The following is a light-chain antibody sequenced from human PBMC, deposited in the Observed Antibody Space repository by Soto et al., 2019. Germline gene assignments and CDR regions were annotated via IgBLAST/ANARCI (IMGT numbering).Light chain of an antibody. CDR3: QQYNNWPPLT. V-gene: IGKV3-15*01. Sequence: EIVMTQSPATLSVSPGERAILSCRASKSVSNNLAWYQQKPGQAPRLLIYGASTRATGIPARFSGSGSGTEFTLSISSLQSEDLGMYYCQQYNNWPPLTFGGGTKVEIK. CDR2: GAS. CDR1: KSVSNN. J-gene: IGKJ4*01.